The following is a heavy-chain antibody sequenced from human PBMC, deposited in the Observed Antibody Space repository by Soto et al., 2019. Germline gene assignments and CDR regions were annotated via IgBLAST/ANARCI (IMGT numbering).Heavy chain of an antibody. D-gene: IGHD2-2*01. CDR1: GGSISSGGYY. V-gene: IGHV4-31*03. J-gene: IGHJ3*02. Sequence: SETLSLTCTVSGGSISSGGYYWSWIRQHPGKGLEWIGYIYYSGSTYYNPSLKSRVTISVDTSKNQFSLKLSSVTAADTAVYYCARVFPEVYCSSTSCHGAFDIWGQGTMVTVSS. CDR2: IYYSGST. CDR3: ARVFPEVYCSSTSCHGAFDI.